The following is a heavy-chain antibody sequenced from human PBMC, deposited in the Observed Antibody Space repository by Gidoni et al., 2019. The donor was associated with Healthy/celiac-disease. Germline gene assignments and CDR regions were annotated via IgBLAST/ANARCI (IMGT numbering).Heavy chain of an antibody. CDR1: GGSISSYY. Sequence: QVQLQESGPGLVKPSETLSLTCTVPGGSISSYYWSWIRQPPGKGLEWIGYIYYSGSTNYNPSLKSRVTISVDTSKNQFSLKLSSVTAADTAVYYCARLDYGDQRVFDYWGQGTLVTVSS. CDR2: IYYSGST. D-gene: IGHD4-17*01. J-gene: IGHJ4*02. V-gene: IGHV4-59*08. CDR3: ARLDYGDQRVFDY.